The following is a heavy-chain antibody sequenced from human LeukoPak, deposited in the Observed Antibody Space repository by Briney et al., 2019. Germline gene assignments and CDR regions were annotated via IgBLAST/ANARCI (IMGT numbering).Heavy chain of an antibody. J-gene: IGHJ4*02. CDR1: GFTFSSYA. CDR3: ANSGYTSSWYGTDFDY. D-gene: IGHD6-13*01. Sequence: GGSLRLSCAASGFTFSSYAMSWVRQAPGKGLEWVSTINGRGANTYYADSVKGRSTISRDNSKNTLYLQMNSLRAEDTAIYYCANSGYTSSWYGTDFDYWGQGTLVTVSS. CDR2: INGRGANT. V-gene: IGHV3-23*01.